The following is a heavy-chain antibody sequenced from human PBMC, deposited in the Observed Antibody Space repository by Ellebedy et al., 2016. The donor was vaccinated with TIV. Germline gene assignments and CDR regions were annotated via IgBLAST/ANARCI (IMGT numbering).Heavy chain of an antibody. CDR1: GFTFSSYS. CDR2: ISSGISI. J-gene: IGHJ1*01. D-gene: IGHD3-16*01. CDR3: AREAWGSYGTEYLQH. V-gene: IGHV3-48*04. Sequence: PGGSLRLSCTASGFTFSSYSMTWVRQAPGKGLEWISYISSGISIYYADSVKGRFTISRDNAKNSLYLQMNSLRVEDTAVYYGAREAWGSYGTEYLQHWGQGTLVTVSA.